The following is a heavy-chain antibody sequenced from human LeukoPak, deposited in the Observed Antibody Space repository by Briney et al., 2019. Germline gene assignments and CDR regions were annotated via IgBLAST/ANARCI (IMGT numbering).Heavy chain of an antibody. V-gene: IGHV4-38-2*02. CDR1: GYSISSGYY. D-gene: IGHD6-6*01. Sequence: PSETLSLTCAVSGYSISSGYYWCWIRPPPGKGLEWIGSIYHSGSTYYNPSLKSRVTISVDTSKNQFSLKLSSVTATDAAIYYCERERSSSSDYWGQGTLVTVPS. J-gene: IGHJ4*02. CDR2: IYHSGST. CDR3: ERERSSSSDY.